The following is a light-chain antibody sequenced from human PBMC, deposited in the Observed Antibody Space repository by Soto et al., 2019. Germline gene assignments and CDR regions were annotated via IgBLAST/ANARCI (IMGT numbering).Light chain of an antibody. CDR2: DVS. CDR3: TSYTTSSPLVV. J-gene: IGLJ2*01. V-gene: IGLV2-14*01. CDR1: SSDVGGYNY. Sequence: QSALTQPASVSGSPGQSITVSCTGTSSDVGGYNYVSWYQQHPGKAPKLMIYDVSARPSGVSSRFSGSKSGDTASLTISGLQAEDEADYYCTSYTTSSPLVVFGGGTRLTIL.